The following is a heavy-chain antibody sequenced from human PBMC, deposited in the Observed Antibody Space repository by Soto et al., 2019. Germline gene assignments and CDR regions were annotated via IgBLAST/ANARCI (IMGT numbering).Heavy chain of an antibody. CDR1: GGSISSGDYY. D-gene: IGHD3-22*01. CDR3: ARAPVVADDAFDI. Sequence: QVQLQESGPGLVKPSQTLSLTCTVSGGSISSGDYYWSWIRQPPGKGLEWIGYIYYSGSTYYNPSIKSRVTISVDTSKNQFSLKLSSVTAADTAVYYCARAPVVADDAFDIWGQGTMVTVSS. J-gene: IGHJ3*02. CDR2: IYYSGST. V-gene: IGHV4-30-4*01.